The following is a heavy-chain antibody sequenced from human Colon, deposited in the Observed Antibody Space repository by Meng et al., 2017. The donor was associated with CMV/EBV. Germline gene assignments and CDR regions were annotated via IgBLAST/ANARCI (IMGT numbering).Heavy chain of an antibody. D-gene: IGHD1-26*01. Sequence: WQAGLSDSSGPRSLPCAFDGESYRGFYWTWILRPPGRCLEWIGESYCTGSTTSIPSLKSRVTISLDTSKNQFSLKLNSGTAADTAVYYCARATKSSCWEVLDYWGHGTLVTVSS. J-gene: IGHJ4*01. CDR2: SYCTGST. V-gene: IGHV4-34*01. CDR3: ARATKSSCWEVLDY. CDR1: GESYRGFY.